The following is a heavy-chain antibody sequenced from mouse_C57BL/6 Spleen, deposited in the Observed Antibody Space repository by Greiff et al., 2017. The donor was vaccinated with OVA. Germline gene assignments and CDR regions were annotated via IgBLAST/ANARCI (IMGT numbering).Heavy chain of an antibody. CDR3: AKWRRGYDYYAMDY. CDR2: LWCYGST. Sequence: VQLKQSGPGLVAPSQSLSITCTVSGFSFTSYGVSWVRQPPGKGLEWLGVLWCYGSTNYHSAHIARLSISKDNSKSQVFLKLNSLQTDDTATYYCAKWRRGYDYYAMDYWGQGTSVTVSS. CDR1: GFSFTSYG. D-gene: IGHD3-1*01. J-gene: IGHJ4*01. V-gene: IGHV2-3*01.